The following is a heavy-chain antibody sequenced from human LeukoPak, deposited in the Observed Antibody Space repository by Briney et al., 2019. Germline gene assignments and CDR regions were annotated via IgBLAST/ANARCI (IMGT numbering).Heavy chain of an antibody. Sequence: SETLSLTCAVHNGSFSNYYWTWIRQSPGKGLQWIGEISRSGTTNYNPSLKSRLTLSMDESKNHLSLTLTSVTAADTALYFCARGGGNYLFFCDRGRLAPWGKGTRVTVSS. V-gene: IGHV4-34*01. CDR1: NGSFSNYY. CDR3: ARGGGNYLFFCDRGRLAP. J-gene: IGHJ5*02. CDR2: ISRSGTT. D-gene: IGHD2-15*01.